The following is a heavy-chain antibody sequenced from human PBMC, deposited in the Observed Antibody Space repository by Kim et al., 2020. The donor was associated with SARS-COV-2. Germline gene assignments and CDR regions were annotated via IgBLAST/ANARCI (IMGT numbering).Heavy chain of an antibody. J-gene: IGHJ4*02. CDR3: ARGHCSSTSCYMSALHYLAN. V-gene: IGHV4-39*02. D-gene: IGHD2-2*02. CDR1: GGSISSSSYY. CDR2: IYYSGST. Sequence: SETLSLTCTVSGGSISSSSYYWGWIRQPPGKGLEWIGSIYYSGSTYYNLSLKIRVTISVDTSKYHLSLNLISVTAADTAVYYCARGHCSSTSCYMSALHYLANWGQGTLVTVSP.